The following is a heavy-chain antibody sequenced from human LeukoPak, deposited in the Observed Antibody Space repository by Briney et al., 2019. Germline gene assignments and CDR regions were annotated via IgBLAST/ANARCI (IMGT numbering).Heavy chain of an antibody. J-gene: IGHJ4*02. V-gene: IGHV3-30-3*01. CDR2: ISYDGSNK. Sequence: QPGRSLRLSCAASGFTFSSYAMHWVRQAPGKGLEWVAVISYDGSNKYYADSVKGRFTISRDNSKNTLYLQMNSLRAEDTAVYYCARDSPYYDSSGYPLMHFGYWGQGTLVTVSS. D-gene: IGHD3-22*01. CDR3: ARDSPYYDSSGYPLMHFGY. CDR1: GFTFSSYA.